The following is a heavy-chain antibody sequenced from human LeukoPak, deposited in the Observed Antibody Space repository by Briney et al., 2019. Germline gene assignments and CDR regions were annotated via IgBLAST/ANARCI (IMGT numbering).Heavy chain of an antibody. D-gene: IGHD2-2*01. J-gene: IGHJ6*03. Sequence: SETLSLTCTVSGGSISSSSYYWGWIRQPPGKGLEWIGSIYYSGSTYYNPSLKSRVTISVDTSKNQFSLKLSSVTAADTAVYYCAGLPSYYYYYYMDVWGKGTTVTVSS. CDR1: GGSISSSSYY. V-gene: IGHV4-39*07. CDR3: AGLPSYYYYYYMDV. CDR2: IYYSGST.